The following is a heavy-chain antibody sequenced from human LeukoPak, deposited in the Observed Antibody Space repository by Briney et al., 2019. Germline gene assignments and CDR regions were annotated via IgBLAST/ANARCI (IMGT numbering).Heavy chain of an antibody. Sequence: PGGSLRLSCAASGFTFSSYAMSWVSQAPGKGLEWVSAISGSGGSTYYADSVKGRFTISRDNSKNTMYLQMDSLRAEDTAVYYCAKTASSGWYRYDYWGQGTLVTVSS. CDR3: AKTASSGWYRYDY. V-gene: IGHV3-23*01. CDR1: GFTFSSYA. CDR2: ISGSGGST. J-gene: IGHJ4*02. D-gene: IGHD6-19*01.